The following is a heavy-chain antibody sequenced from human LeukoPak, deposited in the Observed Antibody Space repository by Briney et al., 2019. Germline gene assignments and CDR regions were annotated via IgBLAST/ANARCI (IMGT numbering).Heavy chain of an antibody. Sequence: GSLSLSCAASGFTFSSYAMSWVRQAPEKGLEWVSAISGSGGSTYYADSVKGRFTISRDNSKNTLYLQMNRLRAEDTAVYYCAKDRPHYNYDILTGYLYYFDYWGQGTLVTVSS. CDR3: AKDRPHYNYDILTGYLYYFDY. V-gene: IGHV3-23*01. D-gene: IGHD3-9*01. CDR2: ISGSGGST. J-gene: IGHJ4*02. CDR1: GFTFSSYA.